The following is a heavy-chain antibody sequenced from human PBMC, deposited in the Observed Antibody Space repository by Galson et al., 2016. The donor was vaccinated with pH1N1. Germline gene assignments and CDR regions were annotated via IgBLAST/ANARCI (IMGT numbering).Heavy chain of an antibody. J-gene: IGHJ3*01. CDR2: IHAHKGNT. Sequence: SVKVSCKASGYTFTSFGITWVRQAPGQCLEWMGWIHAHKGNTDSAPIVQGKVTMTIDTSTSTTYMELRSLSSDDTAVYYWQRGAIMNAFADCVQGPMVTVS. V-gene: IGHV1-18*01. CDR1: GYTFTSFG. D-gene: IGHD3-16*01. CDR3: QRGAIMNAFAD.